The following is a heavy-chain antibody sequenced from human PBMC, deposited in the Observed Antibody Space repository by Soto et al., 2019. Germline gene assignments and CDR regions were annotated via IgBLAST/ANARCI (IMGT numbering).Heavy chain of an antibody. Sequence: ASVKGSCKASRYTFTSYYVHWVRQAPGQGLEWMGRINPSGDSSTYAQKFQGRVTMTRDTSTGTVYMELSSLRFEDTAVYYCTSIHGDSDYYYYGVDVWGQGTTVTVSS. CDR3: TSIHGDSDYYYYGVDV. J-gene: IGHJ6*02. D-gene: IGHD4-17*01. V-gene: IGHV1-46*01. CDR2: INPSGDSS. CDR1: RYTFTSYY.